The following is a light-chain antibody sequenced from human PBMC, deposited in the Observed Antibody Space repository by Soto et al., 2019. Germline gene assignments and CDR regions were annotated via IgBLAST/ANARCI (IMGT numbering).Light chain of an antibody. CDR2: DAS. J-gene: IGKJ5*01. V-gene: IGKV3-11*01. CDR1: QYVSSF. Sequence: EIVLTQSPATLSLSPGERATLSCRASQYVSSFLAWYQQKAGQAPRLLIYDASNRATGIPARFSGSGSGTDFTLTISSLEPEDFAVYYCQQRSNWQITFGQGTRLEIK. CDR3: QQRSNWQIT.